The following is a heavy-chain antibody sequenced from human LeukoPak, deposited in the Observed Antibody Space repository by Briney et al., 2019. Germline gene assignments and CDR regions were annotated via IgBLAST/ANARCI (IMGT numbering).Heavy chain of an antibody. CDR2: IKQDGSEK. D-gene: IGHD6-19*01. J-gene: IGHJ4*02. CDR3: AREIAVAGRFFDY. CDR1: GFTFSSYW. V-gene: IGHV3-7*01. Sequence: QAGGSLRLSCAASGFTFSSYWMSWVRQAPGKGLEWVANIKQDGSEKYYVDSVKGRFTISRDNAKNSLYLQMNSLRAEDTAVYYCAREIAVAGRFFDYWGQGTLVTVSS.